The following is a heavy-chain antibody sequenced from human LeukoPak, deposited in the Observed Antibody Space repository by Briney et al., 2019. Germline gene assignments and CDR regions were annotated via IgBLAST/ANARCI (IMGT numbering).Heavy chain of an antibody. CDR1: GYTFTGYY. V-gene: IGHV1-2*02. J-gene: IGHJ4*02. D-gene: IGHD6-13*01. CDR3: ARGSIAAAGPVRETDLDY. CDR2: INPNSGGT. Sequence: GASVKVSCKASGYTFTGYYMHWVRQAPGQGLEWMGWINPNSGGTNYAQKFQGRVTMTRDTSISTAYMELSRLRSDDTAVYYCARGSIAAAGPVRETDLDYWGQGTLVTVSS.